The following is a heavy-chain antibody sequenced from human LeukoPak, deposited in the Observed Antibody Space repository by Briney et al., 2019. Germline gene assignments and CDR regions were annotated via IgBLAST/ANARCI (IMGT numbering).Heavy chain of an antibody. CDR3: ARDAEIVVVPAAIGY. CDR1: GGSISSSSYY. D-gene: IGHD2-2*02. Sequence: SETLSLTCTVSGGSISSSSYYWGWIRQPPGKGLEWIGSIYYSGSTYYNPSLKSRVTISVDTSKNQFSLKLSSVTAADTAVYYCARDAEIVVVPAAIGYWGQGTLVTVSS. V-gene: IGHV4-39*07. J-gene: IGHJ4*02. CDR2: IYYSGST.